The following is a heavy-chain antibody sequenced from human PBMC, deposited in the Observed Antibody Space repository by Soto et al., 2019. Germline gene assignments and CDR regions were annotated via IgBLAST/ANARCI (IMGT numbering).Heavy chain of an antibody. J-gene: IGHJ6*02. CDR2: TYYRSKWYN. V-gene: IGHV6-1*01. Sequence: SQTLSLTCAISGDSVSSNSAAWNWIRQSPSRGLEWLGRTYYRSKWYNDYAVSVKSRITINPDTSKNQFSLQLNSVTPEDTAVYYCARGGITRIVVVPLRDYGMDVWGQGTTVTVSS. D-gene: IGHD3-22*01. CDR3: ARGGITRIVVVPLRDYGMDV. CDR1: GDSVSSNSAA.